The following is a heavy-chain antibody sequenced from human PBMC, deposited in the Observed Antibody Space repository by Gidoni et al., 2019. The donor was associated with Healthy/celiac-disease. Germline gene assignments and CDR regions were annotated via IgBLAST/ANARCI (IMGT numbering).Heavy chain of an antibody. Sequence: QVQLVQSGAEVKKPGASVKVSCKASGYTFTSYGISWVRQAPGQGLEGMGWISAYNGNTNYAQKLQGRVTMTTDTSTSTAYMELRSLRSDDTAVYYCARESYSSSWYGGHDAFDIWGQGTMVTVSS. CDR1: GYTFTSYG. CDR3: ARESYSSSWYGGHDAFDI. D-gene: IGHD6-13*01. J-gene: IGHJ3*02. V-gene: IGHV1-18*01. CDR2: ISAYNGNT.